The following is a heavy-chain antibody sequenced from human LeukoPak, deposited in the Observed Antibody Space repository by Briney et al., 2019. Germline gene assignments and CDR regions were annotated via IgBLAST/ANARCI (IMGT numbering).Heavy chain of an antibody. V-gene: IGHV1-18*01. D-gene: IGHD3-16*02. Sequence: ASLKISCKASGYTFTSYGISWVRQAPVQGLEWMGWISAYNVNTNYAQKLQGRVTMTTDTSTSTAYMELRTLRSDDTAVYYCARDLSGLRLGELSFFDYWGQGTLVTVSS. CDR2: ISAYNVNT. J-gene: IGHJ4*02. CDR1: GYTFTSYG. CDR3: ARDLSGLRLGELSFFDY.